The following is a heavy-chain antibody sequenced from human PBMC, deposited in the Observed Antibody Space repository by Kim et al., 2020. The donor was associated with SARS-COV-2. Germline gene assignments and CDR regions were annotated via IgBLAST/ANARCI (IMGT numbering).Heavy chain of an antibody. CDR3: ARGRQLYHRLPFDY. J-gene: IGHJ4*02. CDR1: GGSFSDYY. Sequence: SETLSLTCAVYGGSFSDYYWSWIRQSPGKGLEWIGEINHSGSTNYNPSLKSRVTMSVDTSKNQFSLKLSSVTAADTAVYHCARGRQLYHRLPFDYWGQGTLVTVSS. CDR2: INHSGST. D-gene: IGHD5-12*01. V-gene: IGHV4-34*01.